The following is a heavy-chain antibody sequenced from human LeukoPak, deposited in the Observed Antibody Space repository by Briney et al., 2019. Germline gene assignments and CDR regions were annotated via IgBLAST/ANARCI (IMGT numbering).Heavy chain of an antibody. V-gene: IGHV4-61*02. CDR3: ARGLYCTNGVCPYYFDY. CDR2: IYTSGST. D-gene: IGHD2-8*01. J-gene: IGHJ4*02. Sequence: SETLSLTCTVSGGSISSGSYYWSWIRQPAGKGLEWIGRIYTSGSTNYNPSLKSRVTISVDTSKNQFSLKLSSVTAADTAIYYCARGLYCTNGVCPYYFDYWGQGTLVTVSS. CDR1: GGSISSGSYY.